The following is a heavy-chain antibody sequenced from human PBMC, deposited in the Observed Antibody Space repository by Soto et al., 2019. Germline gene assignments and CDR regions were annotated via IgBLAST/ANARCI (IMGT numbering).Heavy chain of an antibody. V-gene: IGHV3-21*01. CDR2: ISSSSSYI. J-gene: IGHJ4*02. D-gene: IGHD3-10*01. Sequence: GGSLRLSCAASGFTFSSYSMNWVRQAPGKELEEVSSISSSSSYIYYADSVKGRFTISRDNAKNSLYLQMNSLRAEDTAVYYCARDLGITMVRGVISNWGQGTLVTVSS. CDR3: ARDLGITMVRGVISN. CDR1: GFTFSSYS.